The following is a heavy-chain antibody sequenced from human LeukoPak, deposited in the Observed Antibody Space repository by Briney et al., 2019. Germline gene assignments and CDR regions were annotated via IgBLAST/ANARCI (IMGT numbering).Heavy chain of an antibody. CDR3: ARDKKSGESSEIDY. J-gene: IGHJ4*02. Sequence: PGGSLRLSCAASGFTFSNYWVHWVRQAPGKGLVWVSRINRDGSTTKYADSVKGRFTVSRDNAKNTLNLQMNSLRAEDTAVYYCARDKKSGESSEIDYWGQGTQVTVSS. CDR1: GFTFSNYW. V-gene: IGHV3-74*03. D-gene: IGHD3-10*01. CDR2: INRDGSTT.